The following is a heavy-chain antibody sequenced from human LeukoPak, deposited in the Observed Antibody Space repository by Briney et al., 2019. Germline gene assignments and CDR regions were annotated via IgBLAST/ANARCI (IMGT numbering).Heavy chain of an antibody. Sequence: SETLSLTCTVSGGSISSYYWSWIRQPPGKGLEWIGSIYYSGSTNYNPSLKSRVTISVDTSKNQFSLKLSSVTAEDTAVYYCARWYYDFWSGENWFDPWGLGTLVTVSS. CDR3: ARWYYDFWSGENWFDP. V-gene: IGHV4-59*08. CDR1: GGSISSYY. J-gene: IGHJ5*02. CDR2: IYYSGST. D-gene: IGHD3-3*01.